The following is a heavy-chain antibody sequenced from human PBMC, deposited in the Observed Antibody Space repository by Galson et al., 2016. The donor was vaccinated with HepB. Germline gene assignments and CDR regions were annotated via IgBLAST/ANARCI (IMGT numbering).Heavy chain of an antibody. V-gene: IGHV1-69*13. CDR2: IIPILGTA. D-gene: IGHD3-10*01. CDR1: RGTFRSYT. CDR3: ARVSAIGSDYYYYGMDV. J-gene: IGHJ6*02. Sequence: SVKVSCKASRGTFRSYTISWVRQAPGQGLEWMGGIIPILGTANYAQKLQGRVTFTADDSTSTVYMELRSLGSEDTAVYYCARVSAIGSDYYYYGMDVWGQGTTVTVSS.